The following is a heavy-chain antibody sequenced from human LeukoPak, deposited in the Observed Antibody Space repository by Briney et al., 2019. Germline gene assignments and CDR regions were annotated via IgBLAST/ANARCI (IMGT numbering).Heavy chain of an antibody. CDR3: ARGHQPPYYGMDV. CDR1: GGTFSSYT. Sequence: SVKVSCKASGGTFSSYTISWVRQAPGQGLEWMGRIIPILSIANYAQKFQGRVTITADKSTSTAYMELSSLRSEDTAVFYCARGHQPPYYGMDVWGQGTTVTVSS. J-gene: IGHJ6*02. V-gene: IGHV1-69*02. CDR2: IIPILSIA.